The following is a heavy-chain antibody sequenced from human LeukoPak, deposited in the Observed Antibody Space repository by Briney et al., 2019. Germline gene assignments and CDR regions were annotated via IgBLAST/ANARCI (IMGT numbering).Heavy chain of an antibody. J-gene: IGHJ5*02. V-gene: IGHV4-39*07. Sequence: PSETLSLTCTVSGGSISSSSYYWGWIRQPPGKGLEWIGSIYYSGSTYYNPSLKSRVTISVDTSKNQFSLKLSSVTAADTAVYYCVRDHAVASVDKGYWFDPWGQGTLVTVSS. CDR3: VRDHAVASVDKGYWFDP. D-gene: IGHD3-22*01. CDR1: GGSISSSSYY. CDR2: IYYSGST.